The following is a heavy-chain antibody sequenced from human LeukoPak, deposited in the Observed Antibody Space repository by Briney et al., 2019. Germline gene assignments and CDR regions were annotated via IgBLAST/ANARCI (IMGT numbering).Heavy chain of an antibody. CDR3: ARNARGQDFVYGGNCFDY. D-gene: IGHD4-23*01. CDR2: IIPILGIA. CDR1: GGTFSSYA. Sequence: SVKVSCKASGGTFSSYAISWVRQAPGQGLEWMGRIIPILGIANYAQKFQGRVTITADKSTSTAYMELSSLRSEDTAVYYCARNARGQDFVYGGNCFDYWGQGTLVTVSS. J-gene: IGHJ4*02. V-gene: IGHV1-69*04.